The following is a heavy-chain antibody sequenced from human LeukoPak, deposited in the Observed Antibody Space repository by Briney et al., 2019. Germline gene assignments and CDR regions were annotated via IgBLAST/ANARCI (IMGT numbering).Heavy chain of an antibody. D-gene: IGHD3-22*01. Sequence: SGPTLVNPTQTLTLTCTFSGFSLSTSGVGVGWIRQSPGKALEWLALIYWNDDKRYSPSLTSRLTITKDTSKNQVVLTMTNMDPVDTATYYCAHGHHYDSSGWAFDIWGQGTMVTVSS. CDR1: GFSLSTSGVG. CDR3: AHGHHYDSSGWAFDI. J-gene: IGHJ3*02. V-gene: IGHV2-5*01. CDR2: IYWNDDK.